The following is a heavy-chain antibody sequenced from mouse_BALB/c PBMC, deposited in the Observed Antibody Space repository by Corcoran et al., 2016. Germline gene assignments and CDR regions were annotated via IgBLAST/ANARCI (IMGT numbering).Heavy chain of an antibody. V-gene: IGHV3-6*02. CDR2: ISYDGSS. CDR3: ARDYGSSYWYFDV. J-gene: IGHJ1*01. D-gene: IGHD1-1*01. Sequence: DVQLQESGPGLVKPSQSLSLTCSVTGYSITSGYYWNWIRQFPGNKLEWMGYISYDGSSNYNPSLKNRISITRDTSKNQFFLKLNSVTTEDTATYYCARDYGSSYWYFDVWGAGTTVTVSS. CDR1: GYSITSGYY.